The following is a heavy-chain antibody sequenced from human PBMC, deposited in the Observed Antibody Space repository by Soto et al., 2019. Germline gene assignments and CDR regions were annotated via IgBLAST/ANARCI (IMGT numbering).Heavy chain of an antibody. CDR2: IYYTGST. CDR1: GGSISSSTYY. J-gene: IGHJ4*02. Sequence: SETLSLTCTVSGGSISSSTYYLAWVRQPPGKGLEWIGYIYYTGSTNYNPSLKSRVTVSIDTSKNQFSMILTSVTAADTAVYYCARFTKSHNSGHFHSRGRGALVTGSS. D-gene: IGHD7-27*01. V-gene: IGHV4-61*05. CDR3: ARFTKSHNSGHFHS.